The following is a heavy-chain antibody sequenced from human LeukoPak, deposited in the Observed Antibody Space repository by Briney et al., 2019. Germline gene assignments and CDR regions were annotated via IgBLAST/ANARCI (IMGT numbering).Heavy chain of an antibody. CDR2: INPSGDST. Sequence: ASVKVSCKASGYTFTSYYMHWVRQAPGQGLEWMGIINPSGDSTSYEQRFQGRLTMTRDTSTNTVYMELSSLRSEDTAVYYCARHPSPQLHHFDYWGQGTLVTVSS. CDR3: ARHPSPQLHHFDY. J-gene: IGHJ4*02. D-gene: IGHD2-2*01. V-gene: IGHV1-46*01. CDR1: GYTFTSYY.